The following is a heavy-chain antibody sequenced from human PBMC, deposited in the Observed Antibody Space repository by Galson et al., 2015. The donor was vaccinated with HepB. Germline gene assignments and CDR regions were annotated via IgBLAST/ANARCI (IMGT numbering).Heavy chain of an antibody. CDR2: IIPVFGTT. J-gene: IGHJ6*02. V-gene: IGHV1-69*13. D-gene: IGHD2-15*01. CDR1: GGTFTRYA. Sequence: SVKASCKASGGTFTRYAFSWVRQAPGQGLEWMGGIIPVFGTTNYAQKFQGRLTLTADESTSTAYMELSSLRSEDTAVYFCGRDDGAGYYYYYSMDVWGQGTTVTVSS. CDR3: GRDDGAGYYYYYSMDV.